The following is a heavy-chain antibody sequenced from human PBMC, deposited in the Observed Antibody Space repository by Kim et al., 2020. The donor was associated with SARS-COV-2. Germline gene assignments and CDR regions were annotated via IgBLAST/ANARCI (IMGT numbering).Heavy chain of an antibody. CDR1: GGSISSNY. CDR2: IYYRGST. Sequence: SETLSLTCTVSGGSISSNYWSWIRQPPGKGLEWIGYIYYRGSTNYNPSLQSRVIMSIDTSKNQFSLKLSSVTAADTAVYYCAREMLHNWFDPWGQGTLVT. CDR3: AREMLHNWFDP. D-gene: IGHD2-15*01. J-gene: IGHJ5*02. V-gene: IGHV4-59*13.